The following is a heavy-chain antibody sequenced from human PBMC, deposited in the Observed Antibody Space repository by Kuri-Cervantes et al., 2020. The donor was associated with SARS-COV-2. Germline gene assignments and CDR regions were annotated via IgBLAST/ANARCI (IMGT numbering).Heavy chain of an antibody. CDR1: GYTFTGYY. CDR2: INPNSGGT. J-gene: IGHJ4*02. CDR3: AREPQGWGSDCYCLGY. Sequence: ASVKVSCKASGYTFTGYYIHWVRQAPGQGLEWMGWINPNSGGTRFAQKFQGRVSMTRDTSINTAYMELSSLRSDDTAVYYCAREPQGWGSDCYCLGYWGQGTLVTVSS. D-gene: IGHD2-21*01. V-gene: IGHV1-2*02.